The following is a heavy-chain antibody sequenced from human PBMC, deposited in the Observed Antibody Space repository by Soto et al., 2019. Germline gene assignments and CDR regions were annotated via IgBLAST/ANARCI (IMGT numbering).Heavy chain of an antibody. J-gene: IGHJ5*02. CDR3: ARGGKTMREVHRLDP. V-gene: IGHV1-8*01. CDR1: GYTFTSYD. CDR2: INPDSGNT. Sequence: QVQLVQSGAEVKNPGASVKVSCRASGYTFTSYDINWLRQATGQGLEGMGWINPDSGNTGSSQKFKGRLTMTRDTSIRTAYMELTSLRSEDTAVYYCARGGKTMREVHRLDPWGRGTQVTVS.